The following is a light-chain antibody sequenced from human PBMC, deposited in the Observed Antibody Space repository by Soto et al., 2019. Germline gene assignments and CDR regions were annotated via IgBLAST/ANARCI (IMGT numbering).Light chain of an antibody. Sequence: QSALTQPASVSGSPGQSITISCTGTSSDVGGYNYVSWYQHHPGKAPKLMIYDVSNRPSGVSSRFSGSKSGNTASLTISGLKPEDEADYYCSSYTSSSTLVFGGGTKLTVL. CDR1: SSDVGGYNY. J-gene: IGLJ2*01. V-gene: IGLV2-14*03. CDR2: DVS. CDR3: SSYTSSSTLV.